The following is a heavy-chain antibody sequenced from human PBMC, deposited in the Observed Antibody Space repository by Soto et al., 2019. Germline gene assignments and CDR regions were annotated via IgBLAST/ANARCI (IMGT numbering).Heavy chain of an antibody. CDR1: GFTFSSNY. D-gene: IGHD1-7*01. CDR3: AIAGGYNWNYVAYYYYMDV. J-gene: IGHJ6*03. Sequence: GGSLRLSCAASGFTFSSNYMSWVRQAPGKGLEWVSFIYSGGSTYYADSVKGRFTISRHNSKNTLYLQMNSLRAEDTAVYYCAIAGGYNWNYVAYYYYMDVWGKGTTVTVSS. CDR2: IYSGGST. V-gene: IGHV3-53*04.